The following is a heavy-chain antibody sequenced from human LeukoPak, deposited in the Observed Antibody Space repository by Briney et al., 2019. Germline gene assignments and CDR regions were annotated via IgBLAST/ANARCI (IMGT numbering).Heavy chain of an antibody. CDR2: ISYDGSNK. D-gene: IGHD1-26*01. CDR1: GFTFSSYG. Sequence: GGSLRLSCAASGFTFSSYGMHWVRQAPGKGLEWVAVISYDGSNKYYADSVKGRFTISRDNSKNTLYLQMNSLRAEDTAVYYCASHVGATRVFDYWGQGTRVTVST. CDR3: ASHVGATRVFDY. V-gene: IGHV3-30*03. J-gene: IGHJ4*02.